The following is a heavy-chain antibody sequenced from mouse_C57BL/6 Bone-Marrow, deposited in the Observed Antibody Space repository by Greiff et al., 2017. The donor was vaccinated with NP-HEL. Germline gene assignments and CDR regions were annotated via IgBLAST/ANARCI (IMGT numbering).Heavy chain of an antibody. Sequence: VQLQQSGPELVKPGASVKISCKASGYAFSSSWMNWVKQRPGKGLEWIGRIYPGDGDTNYNGKFKGKATLTADKSSSTAYMQLSSLTSEDSAVYFCARGCYGSLFDYWGQGTTLTVSS. CDR1: GYAFSSSW. V-gene: IGHV1-82*01. J-gene: IGHJ2*01. CDR3: ARGCYGSLFDY. D-gene: IGHD1-1*01. CDR2: IYPGDGDT.